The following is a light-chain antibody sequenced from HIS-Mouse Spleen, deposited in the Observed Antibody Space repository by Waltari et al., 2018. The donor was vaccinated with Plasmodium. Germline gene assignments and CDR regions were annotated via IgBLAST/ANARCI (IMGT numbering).Light chain of an antibody. CDR2: EGS. CDR1: SSDSWRYNL. J-gene: IGLJ2*01. Sequence: QSALTPPASVSGSPRQSITISCTGPSSDSWRYNLVSCYQQHTGKAHKLMIYEGSKRPSGVSNRFAGSKSGNTASLTISGLQAEDEADYYCCSYAGSRMVFGGGTKLTVL. CDR3: CSYAGSRMV. V-gene: IGLV2-23*01.